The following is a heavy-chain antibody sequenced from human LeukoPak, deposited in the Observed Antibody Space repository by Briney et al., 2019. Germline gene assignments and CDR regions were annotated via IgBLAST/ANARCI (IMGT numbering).Heavy chain of an antibody. D-gene: IGHD2-15*01. CDR3: ARDFGCSGGSCGNFLDY. Sequence: GGSLRLSCAASGFTFSSYGMHWVRQAPGKGLEWVAVISYDGSNKYYADSVKGRFTISRDNSKNTLYLQMNSLRAEDTAVYYCARDFGCSGGSCGNFLDYWGQGTLVTVSS. V-gene: IGHV3-30*03. CDR1: GFTFSSYG. J-gene: IGHJ4*02. CDR2: ISYDGSNK.